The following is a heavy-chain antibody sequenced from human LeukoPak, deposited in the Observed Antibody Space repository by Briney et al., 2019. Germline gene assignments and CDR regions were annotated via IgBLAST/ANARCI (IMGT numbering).Heavy chain of an antibody. CDR1: GGSISSYY. V-gene: IGHV4-59*01. Sequence: PSETLSLTCTVSGGSISSYYRSWIRQPPGKGLEWIGYIYYSGSTNYNPSLKSRVTISVDTSKNQFSLKLSSVTAADTAVYYCARDPGSYGYYFVYWGQGTLVTVSS. CDR3: ARDPGSYGYYFVY. D-gene: IGHD5-18*01. CDR2: IYYSGST. J-gene: IGHJ4*02.